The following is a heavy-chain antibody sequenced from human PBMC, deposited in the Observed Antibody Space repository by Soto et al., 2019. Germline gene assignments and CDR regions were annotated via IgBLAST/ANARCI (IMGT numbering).Heavy chain of an antibody. J-gene: IGHJ4*02. CDR1: GGSISSSSYY. CDR3: ARHITAQTIFGVVIPYYFDY. Sequence: SETLSLTCTVSGGSISSSSYYWGWIRQPPGKGLEWIGSIYYSGSTYYNPSLKSRVTISVDTSKNQFSLKLSSVTAADTAVYYCARHITAQTIFGVVIPYYFDYWGQGTLVNVSS. V-gene: IGHV4-39*01. CDR2: IYYSGST. D-gene: IGHD3-3*01.